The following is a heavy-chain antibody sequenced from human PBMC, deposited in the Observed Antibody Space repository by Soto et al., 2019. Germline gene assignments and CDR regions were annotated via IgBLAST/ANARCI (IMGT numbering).Heavy chain of an antibody. Sequence: QVQLVQSGAEVKKPGSSVKVSCKASGGTFSSYAISWVRQAPGQGLEWMGGIIPIFGTANYAQKFQGRVTITADESTGTADMELSSLRSEDTAVYYCAREGAYTAMVGNWFDPWGQGTLVTVSS. CDR3: AREGAYTAMVGNWFDP. CDR2: IIPIFGTA. CDR1: GGTFSSYA. J-gene: IGHJ5*02. D-gene: IGHD5-18*01. V-gene: IGHV1-69*12.